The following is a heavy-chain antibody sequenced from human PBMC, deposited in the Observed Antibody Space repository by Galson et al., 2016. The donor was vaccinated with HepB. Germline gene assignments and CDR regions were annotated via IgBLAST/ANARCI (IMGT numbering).Heavy chain of an antibody. Sequence: QSGAEVKKPGESLRITCKASGYIFTAYWISWVRQMPGKGLEWMGRVDPSDSYANYSPSFQGHVTISADKSLSTAYLKWTSLKASDTAIYYGARRRGLRFLACDPWGQGTLVTVSS. V-gene: IGHV5-10-1*01. CDR1: GYIFTAYW. CDR2: VDPSDSYA. D-gene: IGHD3-3*01. J-gene: IGHJ5*02. CDR3: ARRRGLRFLACDP.